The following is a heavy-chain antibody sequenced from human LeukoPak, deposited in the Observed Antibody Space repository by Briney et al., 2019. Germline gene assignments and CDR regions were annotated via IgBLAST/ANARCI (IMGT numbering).Heavy chain of an antibody. D-gene: IGHD3-9*01. Sequence: ASETVSCKASGYTFTGYYMHWVRQAPGQGLEWMGWINPNSGGTNYAQKFQGRVTMTRDTSISTAYMELSRLRSDDTAVYYCATVRYFDWALDYWGQGTLVTVSS. CDR3: ATVRYFDWALDY. CDR1: GYTFTGYY. J-gene: IGHJ4*02. CDR2: INPNSGGT. V-gene: IGHV1-2*02.